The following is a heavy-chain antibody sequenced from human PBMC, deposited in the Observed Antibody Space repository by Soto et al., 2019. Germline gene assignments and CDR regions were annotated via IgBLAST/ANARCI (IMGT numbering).Heavy chain of an antibody. CDR2: IYPGDSDT. CDR3: STLGAAAGATADYYYYYYGMDV. V-gene: IGHV5-51*01. CDR1: GYSFTSYW. J-gene: IGHJ6*02. Sequence: GESLKISCKGSGYSFTSYWIGWVRQMPGKGLEWMGIIYPGDSDTRYSPSFQGQVTISADKSISTAYLQWSSLKASDTAMYYCSTLGAAAGATADYYYYYYGMDVWGQGTTVTVSS. D-gene: IGHD6-13*01.